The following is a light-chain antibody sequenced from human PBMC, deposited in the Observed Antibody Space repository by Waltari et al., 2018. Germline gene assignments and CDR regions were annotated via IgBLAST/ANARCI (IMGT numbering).Light chain of an antibody. J-gene: IGLJ1*01. CDR2: TNS. CDR1: SSNIGAGYD. CDR3: QSYDNSLSAYV. Sequence: QSVLTQPPSVSGAPGQRVTISCTGSSSNIGAGYDVHWYQQLPGTVTKPLIYTNSKRPAGVPDRFSGSRSGTSASLAITRLQAEDEADYYCQSYDNSLSAYVFGTGTKVTVL. V-gene: IGLV1-40*01.